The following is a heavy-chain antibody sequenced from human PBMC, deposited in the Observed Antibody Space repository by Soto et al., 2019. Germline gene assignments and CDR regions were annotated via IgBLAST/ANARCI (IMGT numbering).Heavy chain of an antibody. CDR2: INTGNGNT. CDR3: TRDASRDSSARGWFDP. Sequence: GASVKVSCKTSGYTFTLYTIHWVRQAPGQRLEWMGWINTGNGNTKYSQRFQGRVTMSRDTSTSTAYMELSSLTSEDTAVYYCTRDASRDSSARGWFDPWGPGTLVTVS. V-gene: IGHV1-3*04. J-gene: IGHJ5*02. D-gene: IGHD6-13*01. CDR1: GYTFTLYT.